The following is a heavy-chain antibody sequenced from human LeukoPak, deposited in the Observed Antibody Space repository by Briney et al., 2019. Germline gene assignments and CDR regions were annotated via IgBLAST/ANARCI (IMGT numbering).Heavy chain of an antibody. CDR2: IHQSGNT. CDR1: GYSISSGYY. CDR3: ARIHGSGTYYNPQNWFDP. J-gene: IGHJ5*02. D-gene: IGHD3-10*01. Sequence: SETLSLTCTVSGYSISSGYYWGWIRQPPGKGLEWIGSIHQSGNTFYTPSLKSRVTISVDTSKNQFSLKLRSVTAADTAVYHCARIHGSGTYYNPQNWFDPWGQGTLVTVST. V-gene: IGHV4-38-2*02.